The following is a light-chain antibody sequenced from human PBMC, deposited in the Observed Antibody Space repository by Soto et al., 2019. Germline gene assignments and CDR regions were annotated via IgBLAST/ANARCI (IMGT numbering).Light chain of an antibody. Sequence: EIVMTQSPATLSLSPGERAALSCRASQSINSELAWYQQKPGQPPRLLIYGASTRATGVPARFTGSESGSEVTLTISGLQSEDFAVYYCQQSHNWPLTFGQGTRLEI. CDR2: GAS. J-gene: IGKJ2*01. CDR1: QSINSE. V-gene: IGKV3-15*01. CDR3: QQSHNWPLT.